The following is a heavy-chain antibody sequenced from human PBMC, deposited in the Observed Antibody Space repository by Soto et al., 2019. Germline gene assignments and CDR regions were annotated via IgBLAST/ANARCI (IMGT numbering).Heavy chain of an antibody. CDR2: ISAYNGNT. Sequence: ASVKVSCKASGYTFTSYGISCVRQAPGQGLEWMGWISAYNGNTNYAQKLQGRVTMTTDTSTSTAYMELRSLRSDDTAVYYCARVLGWHSSGWYWFDPWGQGTLVTVSS. CDR1: GYTFTSYG. V-gene: IGHV1-18*04. J-gene: IGHJ5*02. D-gene: IGHD6-19*01. CDR3: ARVLGWHSSGWYWFDP.